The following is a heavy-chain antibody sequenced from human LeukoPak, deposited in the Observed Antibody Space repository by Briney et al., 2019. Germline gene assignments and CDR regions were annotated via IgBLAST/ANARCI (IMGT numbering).Heavy chain of an antibody. J-gene: IGHJ4*02. Sequence: PGGSLRLSCTASGFTFGDYAMSWFRQAPGKGLEWVGFIRSKASGGTTEYAASVKGRFTISRDDSKSIAYLQINSLKTEDTAVYYCTRDFPDFYDSSGAPSYWGQGTLVTVSS. V-gene: IGHV3-49*03. D-gene: IGHD3-22*01. CDR1: GFTFGDYA. CDR3: TRDFPDFYDSSGAPSY. CDR2: IRSKASGGTT.